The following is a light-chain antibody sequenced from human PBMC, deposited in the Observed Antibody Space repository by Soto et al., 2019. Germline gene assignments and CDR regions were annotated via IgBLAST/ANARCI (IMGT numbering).Light chain of an antibody. CDR3: QQRSNWPPALT. CDR1: QSVSFY. Sequence: EIVLTQSPAPPSFSPGERATLSWRARQSVSFYLAWYQQKPGQAPRLLIYDASNRATGIPARFSGSGSGTDFTLTISSLEPEDFAVYYCQQRSNWPPALTFGGGTKVDIK. V-gene: IGKV3-11*01. CDR2: DAS. J-gene: IGKJ4*01.